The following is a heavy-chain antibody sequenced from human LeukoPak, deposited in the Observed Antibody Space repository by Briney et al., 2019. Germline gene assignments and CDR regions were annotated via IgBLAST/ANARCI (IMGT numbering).Heavy chain of an antibody. Sequence: PGGSLRLSCAASGFTFSSYGMHWVRQAPGKGLEWVAFIRYDGSNKYYADSVKGRFTISRDNSKNTLYLQMNSLRAEDTAVYYCAREKALNIAVASAFDIWGQGTMVTVSS. D-gene: IGHD6-19*01. J-gene: IGHJ3*02. CDR1: GFTFSSYG. CDR2: IRYDGSNK. CDR3: AREKALNIAVASAFDI. V-gene: IGHV3-30*02.